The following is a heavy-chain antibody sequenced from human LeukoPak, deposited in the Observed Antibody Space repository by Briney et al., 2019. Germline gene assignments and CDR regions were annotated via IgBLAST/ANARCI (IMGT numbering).Heavy chain of an antibody. CDR1: GSTVSSNY. V-gene: IGHV3-66*01. Sequence: PGGSLRLSCAASGSTVSSNYMSWVRQASGKGLEWVSVIYSGGSTYYADSVKGRFTISRDNSKNTLYLQMNSLRAEDTAVYYCARDSIVPAAAAYYYYGMDVWGQGTTVTVSS. CDR2: IYSGGST. D-gene: IGHD2-2*01. CDR3: ARDSIVPAAAAYYYYGMDV. J-gene: IGHJ6*02.